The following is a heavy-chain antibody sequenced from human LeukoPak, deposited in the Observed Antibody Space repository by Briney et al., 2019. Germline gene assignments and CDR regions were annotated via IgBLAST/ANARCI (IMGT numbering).Heavy chain of an antibody. Sequence: SETLSLTCTVSGDSISSSSHYWGWIRQPPGKTLEWIGSLHHTGRSYSSAALKSRVNISMDMSKSQFSLKLNSVTAADSGVYYCVAEMTASAAFDIWGRGTQVAVSS. CDR2: LHHTGRS. J-gene: IGHJ3*02. CDR3: VAEMTASAAFDI. CDR1: GDSISSSSHY. V-gene: IGHV4-39*01. D-gene: IGHD2-21*02.